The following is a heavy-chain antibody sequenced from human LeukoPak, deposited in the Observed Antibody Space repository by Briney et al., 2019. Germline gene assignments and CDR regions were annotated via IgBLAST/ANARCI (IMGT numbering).Heavy chain of an antibody. V-gene: IGHV3-11*01. CDR3: AREDRYCSSTSCLDY. CDR1: GFTFSDYY. Sequence: NPGGSLRLSCAASGFTFSDYYMSWIRQAPGKGLEWVSYISSSGSTIYYADSVKGRFTISRDNAKNSLYLQMNSLRAEDTAVYCCAREDRYCSSTSCLDYWGQGTLVTVSS. J-gene: IGHJ4*02. CDR2: ISSSGSTI. D-gene: IGHD2-2*01.